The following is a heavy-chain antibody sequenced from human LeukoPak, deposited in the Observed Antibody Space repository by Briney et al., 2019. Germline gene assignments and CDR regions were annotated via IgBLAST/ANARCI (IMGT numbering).Heavy chain of an antibody. D-gene: IGHD2-2*01. J-gene: IGHJ3*02. CDR3: ARDYQLQSYYDVFDI. V-gene: IGHV1-18*01. CDR1: GYTFTSYG. Sequence: ASVKVSCKASGYTFTSYGLSWVRQAPGQGLEWMGWVSGYNGATYYAQKVQGRVTMTIDTSTSTAYMELRSLRSDDTAVYYCARDYQLQSYYDVFDIWGQGTMVIVSS. CDR2: VSGYNGAT.